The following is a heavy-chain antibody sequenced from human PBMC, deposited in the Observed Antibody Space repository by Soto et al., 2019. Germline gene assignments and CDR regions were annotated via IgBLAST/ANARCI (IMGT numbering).Heavy chain of an antibody. CDR1: GGTFSSDT. D-gene: IGHD2-15*01. J-gene: IGHJ4*02. CDR2: IIPILGIA. V-gene: IGHV1-69*02. CDR3: ARTQYCSGGSCYSFDY. Sequence: SVKVSCQASGGTFSSDTIIWVRQAPGQGLEWMGRIIPILGIANYAQKFQGRVTITADKSTSTAYMELSSLRSEDTAVYYCARTQYCSGGSCYSFDYWGQGTLVTVSS.